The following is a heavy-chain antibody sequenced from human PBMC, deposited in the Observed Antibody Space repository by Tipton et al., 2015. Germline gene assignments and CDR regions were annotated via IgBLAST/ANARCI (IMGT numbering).Heavy chain of an antibody. J-gene: IGHJ6*02. D-gene: IGHD3-3*01. V-gene: IGHV1-18*01. CDR3: ARGGYYDVLSGHYYGMDV. CDR1: GYTFTSYG. CDR2: ISAYNGNT. Sequence: QSGAEVKKPGSSVKVSCTASGYTFTSYGISWVRQAPGQGLEWMGWISAYNGNTNYAQKLQGRVTMTTDTSTSTAYMELRSLRSDDTAVDYCARGGYYDVLSGHYYGMDVWGQGTTVIV.